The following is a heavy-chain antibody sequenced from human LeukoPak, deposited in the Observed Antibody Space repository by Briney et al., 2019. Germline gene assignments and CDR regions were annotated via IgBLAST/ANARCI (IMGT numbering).Heavy chain of an antibody. CDR2: IHYSGST. D-gene: IGHD3-3*01. Sequence: SETLSLTCTVSGGSISSGDYYWSWIRQPPGKGLEWIGYIHYSGSTYYNPSLKSRVTISVDTSKNQFSLKLSSVTAADTAVYYCARSGSAYYYYYYMDVWGKGTTVTVSS. J-gene: IGHJ6*03. CDR1: GGSISSGDYY. V-gene: IGHV4-30-4*08. CDR3: ARSGSAYYYYYYMDV.